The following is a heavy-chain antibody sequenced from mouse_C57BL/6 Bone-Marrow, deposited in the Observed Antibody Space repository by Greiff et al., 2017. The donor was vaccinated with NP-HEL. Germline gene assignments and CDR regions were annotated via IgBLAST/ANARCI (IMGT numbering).Heavy chain of an antibody. CDR2: IDPSVSYT. Sequence: QVQLQQPGAELVMPGASVKLSCKASGYTFTSYWMHWVKQRPGQGLEWIGEIDPSVSYTNYNQKFKGKSTLTVDKSSSTAYMQLSSLTSEYSAVYYCARRRVFDYWGQGTTLTVSS. J-gene: IGHJ2*01. CDR1: GYTFTSYW. CDR3: ARRRVFDY. V-gene: IGHV1-69*01.